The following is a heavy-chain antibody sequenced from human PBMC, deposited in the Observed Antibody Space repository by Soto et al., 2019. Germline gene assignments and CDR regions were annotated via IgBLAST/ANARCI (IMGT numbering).Heavy chain of an antibody. V-gene: IGHV4-30-2*01. Sequence: PSETLSLTCAVSGGSISSGGYSWSWIRQPPGKGLEWIGYIYHSGSTYYNPSLKSRVTISVDRSKNQFSLKLSSVTAADTAVYYCARGAIGRPFDYWGQGTLVTVS. CDR2: IYHSGST. CDR1: GGSISSGGYS. CDR3: ARGAIGRPFDY. D-gene: IGHD6-6*01. J-gene: IGHJ4*02.